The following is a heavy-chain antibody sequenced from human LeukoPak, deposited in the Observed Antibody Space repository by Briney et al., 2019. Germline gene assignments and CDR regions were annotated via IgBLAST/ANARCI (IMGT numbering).Heavy chain of an antibody. CDR1: GYSFTNYW. Sequence: GESLKISCKGSGYSFTNYWIGWVRQMPGKGLEWMGIIYPADSDTRYSPSFQGQVTISADKSISTAYLQWSSLKASDTAMYYCARRVVPAAMHVCYFDYWGQGTLVTVSS. CDR3: ARRVVPAAMHVCYFDY. CDR2: IYPADSDT. J-gene: IGHJ4*02. V-gene: IGHV5-51*01. D-gene: IGHD2-2*01.